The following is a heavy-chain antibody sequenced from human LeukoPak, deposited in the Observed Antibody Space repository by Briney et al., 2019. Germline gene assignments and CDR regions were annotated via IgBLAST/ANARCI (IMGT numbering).Heavy chain of an antibody. Sequence: PGGSLRLSCAASGFTFSSYAMSWVRQAPGKGLEWVSAISGSGGSTYYADSVKGRFTISRDNSKNTLYLQMNSLRAEDTAVYYCAKDWAVRYYYDSRPSNYFDYWGQGTLVTVSS. D-gene: IGHD3-22*01. J-gene: IGHJ4*02. CDR1: GFTFSSYA. CDR3: AKDWAVRYYYDSRPSNYFDY. V-gene: IGHV3-23*01. CDR2: ISGSGGST.